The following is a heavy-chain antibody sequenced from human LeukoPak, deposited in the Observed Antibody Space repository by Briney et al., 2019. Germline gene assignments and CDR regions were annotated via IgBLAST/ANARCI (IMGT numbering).Heavy chain of an antibody. J-gene: IGHJ4*02. V-gene: IGHV3-23*01. CDR2: ISGDGART. D-gene: IGHD2-21*01. CDR1: GFTFRNYV. Sequence: GGSLRLSCAASGFTFRNYVIHWVRQAPGKGLEWVSAISGDGARTYYADSVKGRFTISRDNSKNTLDLQMNSLRAEDTAIYYCAKTVVVITFRFDSWGQGSLVTVSS. CDR3: AKTVVVITFRFDS.